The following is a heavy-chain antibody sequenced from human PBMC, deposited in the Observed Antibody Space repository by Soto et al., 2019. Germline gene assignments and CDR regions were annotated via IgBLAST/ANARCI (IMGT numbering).Heavy chain of an antibody. CDR2: ISHSGHT. Sequence: SETLSLTGTVSGGSISSGGYYWTWIRQPPGKGLEWIGYISHSGHTYYNSSLKSRLTMSLDTSKYQFSLNLISVTAADTAVYYCATGRSPGVALLNDWFDPWGQGPLVT. CDR3: ATGRSPGVALLNDWFDP. CDR1: GGSISSGGYY. J-gene: IGHJ5*02. D-gene: IGHD3-10*01. V-gene: IGHV4-30-4*02.